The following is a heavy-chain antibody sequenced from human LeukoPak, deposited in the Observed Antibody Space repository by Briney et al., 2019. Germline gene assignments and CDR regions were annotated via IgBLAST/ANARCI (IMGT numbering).Heavy chain of an antibody. J-gene: IGHJ6*03. CDR3: ARDLWYYGSGSLRYYYYYMDV. CDR2: ISAYNGNT. V-gene: IGHV1-18*01. CDR1: GYTFTSYG. Sequence: ASVKVSCKASGYTFTSYGISWVRQAPGQGLECMGWISAYNGNTNYAQKFQGRVTMTRDTSISTAYMELSRLRSDDTAVYYCARDLWYYGSGSLRYYYYYMDVWGKGTTVTVSS. D-gene: IGHD3-10*01.